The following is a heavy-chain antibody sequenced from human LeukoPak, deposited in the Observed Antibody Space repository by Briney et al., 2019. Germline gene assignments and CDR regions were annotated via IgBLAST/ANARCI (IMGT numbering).Heavy chain of an antibody. CDR3: ARDPSNSGYDYLYYFDY. Sequence: ASVKVSCKASGYTFTVYYMHWVRQAPGQGLEWMGWINPDNGGTNYAQKFQGRVTMTRDMSIGTAYMELSRLRSDDTAVYYCARDPSNSGYDYLYYFDYWGQGTLVTVSS. V-gene: IGHV1-2*02. CDR2: INPDNGGT. CDR1: GYTFTVYY. D-gene: IGHD5-12*01. J-gene: IGHJ4*02.